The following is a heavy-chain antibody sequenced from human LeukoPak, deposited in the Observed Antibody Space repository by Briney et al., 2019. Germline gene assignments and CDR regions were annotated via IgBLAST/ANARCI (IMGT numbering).Heavy chain of an antibody. Sequence: GGSLRLSCAASGFTFSTYGLHWVRQAPGKGLEWVALISYDGSYKYYADSVKGRFTISRDNSKNTLYLQMNSLRAEDTAVYHCVGGSYHDYWGQGTLVTVSS. J-gene: IGHJ4*02. CDR3: VGGSYHDY. V-gene: IGHV3-30*03. CDR2: ISYDGSYK. CDR1: GFTFSTYG. D-gene: IGHD1-26*01.